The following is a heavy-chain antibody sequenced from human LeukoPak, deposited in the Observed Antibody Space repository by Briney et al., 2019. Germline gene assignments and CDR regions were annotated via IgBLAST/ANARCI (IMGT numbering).Heavy chain of an antibody. CDR2: INPNSGGT. D-gene: IGHD5-18*01. CDR3: ARDRSPAPGRSYGRGHFDY. CDR1: GYTFTSYY. V-gene: IGHV1-2*02. J-gene: IGHJ4*02. Sequence: ASVKVSCKASGYTFTSYYMHWVRQAPGQGLEWMGWINPNSGGTNYAQKFQGRVTMTRDTSISTAYMELSRLRSDDTAVYYCARDRSPAPGRSYGRGHFDYWGQGTLVTVSS.